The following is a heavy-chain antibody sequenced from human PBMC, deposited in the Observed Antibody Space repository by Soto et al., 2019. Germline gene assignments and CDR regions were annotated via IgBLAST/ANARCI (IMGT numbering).Heavy chain of an antibody. J-gene: IGHJ4*02. CDR2: ISSSGSTI. CDR3: ALDRNRYSSPQPLLQ. V-gene: IGHV3-11*01. D-gene: IGHD6-19*01. CDR1: GFTFSDYY. Sequence: GGSLRLSCAASGFTFSDYYMSRIRQAPGKGLEWVSYISSSGSTIYYADSVKGRFTISRDNAKNSLYLQMNSLRAEDTAVYYCALDRNRYSSPQPLLQWGQGTLFTCSS.